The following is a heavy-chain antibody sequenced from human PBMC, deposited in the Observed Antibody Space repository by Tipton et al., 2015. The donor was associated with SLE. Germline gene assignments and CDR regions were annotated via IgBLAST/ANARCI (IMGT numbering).Heavy chain of an antibody. Sequence: SLRLSCAASGFTFSSYAMHWVRQAPGKGLEWVAVISYDGSNKYYADSVKGRFTISRDNSKNTLYLQMSSLRAEDTAVYYRARGLGVVVITTVDYWGQGTLVTVSS. D-gene: IGHD3-22*01. J-gene: IGHJ4*02. CDR2: ISYDGSNK. CDR1: GFTFSSYA. V-gene: IGHV3-30*04. CDR3: ARGLGVVVITTVDY.